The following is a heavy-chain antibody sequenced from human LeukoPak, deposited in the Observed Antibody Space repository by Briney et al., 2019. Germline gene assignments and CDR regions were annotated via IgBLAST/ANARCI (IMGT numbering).Heavy chain of an antibody. Sequence: GASVKVSCKASGYTFTSYYMHWVRQAPGQGLEWMGIINPSGGSTSYAQKFQGRVTLTRDTSITTAYMDLSSLTSDDTALYYCARALTRYSTAWYGYWGQGTLVTVSS. J-gene: IGHJ4*02. CDR2: INPSGGST. CDR3: ARALTRYSTAWYGY. D-gene: IGHD6-19*01. V-gene: IGHV1-46*01. CDR1: GYTFTSYY.